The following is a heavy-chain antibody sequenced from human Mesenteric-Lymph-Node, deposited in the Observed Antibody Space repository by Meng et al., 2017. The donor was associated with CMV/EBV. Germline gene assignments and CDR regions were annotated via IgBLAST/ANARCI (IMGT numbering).Heavy chain of an antibody. D-gene: IGHD3-10*01. CDR1: GGSISSSSYY. Sequence: QLQLQESGPGLVKPSETLSLTCTVSGGSISSSSYYWGWIRQPPGKGLEWIGSIYYSGSTCYNPSLKSRVTISVDTSKNQFSLKLSSVTAADTAVYYCARPHYYGSGSSPWFDPWGQGTLVTVSS. CDR2: IYYSGST. J-gene: IGHJ5*02. CDR3: ARPHYYGSGSSPWFDP. V-gene: IGHV4-39*01.